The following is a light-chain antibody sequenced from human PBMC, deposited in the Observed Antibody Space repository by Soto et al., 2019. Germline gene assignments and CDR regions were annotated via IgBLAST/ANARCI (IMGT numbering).Light chain of an antibody. CDR3: CSYAGSSTYVV. CDR2: EGS. Sequence: SALTQPASVSGSPGQSITISCTGTSSGVGSYNLVSWYQQHPGKAPKLMIYEGSKRPSGVSNRFSGSKSGNTASLTISGLQAEDEADYYCCSYAGSSTYVVFGGGTKLTVL. CDR1: SSGVGSYNL. V-gene: IGLV2-23*01. J-gene: IGLJ2*01.